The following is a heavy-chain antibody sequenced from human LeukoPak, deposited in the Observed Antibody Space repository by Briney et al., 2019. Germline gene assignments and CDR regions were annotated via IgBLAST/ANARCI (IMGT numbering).Heavy chain of an antibody. Sequence: PSETLSLTCTVSGGSISSGGYYWSWIRQHPGKGLEWIGYIYYSGSTYYNPSLKSRVTMPVGTSKNQFSLKLSFVTAADTAVYYCARGYGSGSYDYWGQGTLVTVSS. CDR3: ARGYGSGSYDY. CDR2: IYYSGST. D-gene: IGHD3-10*01. V-gene: IGHV4-31*03. J-gene: IGHJ4*02. CDR1: GGSISSGGYY.